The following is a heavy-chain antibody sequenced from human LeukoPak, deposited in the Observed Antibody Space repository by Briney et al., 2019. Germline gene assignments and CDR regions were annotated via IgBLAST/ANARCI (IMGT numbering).Heavy chain of an antibody. CDR2: IYSGGST. CDR1: GFTVSSNY. J-gene: IGHJ4*02. V-gene: IGHV3-53*01. CDR3: ATRGVTVTALGY. D-gene: IGHD4-17*01. Sequence: PGGSLRLSCAASGFTVSSNYMSWVRQAPGKGLEWVSIIYSGGSTYYADTVKGRFTISRDNSKNTLYLQMNSLRAEDTAVYYCATRGVTVTALGYWGQGTLVTVSP.